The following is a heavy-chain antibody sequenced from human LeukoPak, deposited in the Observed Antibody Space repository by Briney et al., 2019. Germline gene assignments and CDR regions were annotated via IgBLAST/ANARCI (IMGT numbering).Heavy chain of an antibody. D-gene: IGHD4-17*01. CDR2: IYISGSGST. CDR1: GGSFSGYY. V-gene: IGHV4-4*07. Sequence: SETLSLTCAVYGGSFSGYYWSWIRQPPGKGLEWIGRIYISGSGSTNYNPSLKSRVTMSVDTSKNQFSLKLSSVTAADTAVYYCARERLEHGDLIDDNYFDYWGQGTLVTVSS. J-gene: IGHJ4*02. CDR3: ARERLEHGDLIDDNYFDY.